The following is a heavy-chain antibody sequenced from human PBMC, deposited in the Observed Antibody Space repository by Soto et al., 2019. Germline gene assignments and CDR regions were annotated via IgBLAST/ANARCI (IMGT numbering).Heavy chain of an antibody. CDR1: GASITDNY. D-gene: IGHD6-13*01. J-gene: IGHJ4*02. CDR3: ARDRGSRSPWYYFDS. CDR2: IHYSGST. V-gene: IGHV4-59*01. Sequence: QVQLQESGPGLVKPSETLSLTCNVSGASITDNYWSWIRQSPGKGLEWIGYIHYSGSTNYNPSLKGRVTISVDMSKNQFSLKLSSVTAADTAVYYCARDRGSRSPWYYFDSWGQGTLVTVSS.